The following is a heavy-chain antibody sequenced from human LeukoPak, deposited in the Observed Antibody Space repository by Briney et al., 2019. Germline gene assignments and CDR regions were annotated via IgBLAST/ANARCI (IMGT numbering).Heavy chain of an antibody. CDR3: ARGVRRYYDILTGRYGMDV. CDR1: GFTFSSYS. Sequence: GGSLRLSCAASGFTFSSYSMNWVRQAPGKGLEWVSSISSSSSYIYYADSVKGRFTISRDNAKNSLYLQMNSLRAEDTAVYHCARGVRRYYDILTGRYGMDVWGQGTTVTVSS. J-gene: IGHJ6*02. V-gene: IGHV3-21*01. D-gene: IGHD3-9*01. CDR2: ISSSSSYI.